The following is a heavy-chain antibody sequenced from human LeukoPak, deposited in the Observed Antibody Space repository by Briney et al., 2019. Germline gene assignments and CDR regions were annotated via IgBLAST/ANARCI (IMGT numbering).Heavy chain of an antibody. V-gene: IGHV4-30-4*08. D-gene: IGHD2-2*01. Sequence: SQTLSLTCIVSGGSISSGDYYWSWIRQPPGKGLEWIGYIYYSGNTHYSPSLESRATISADTSKNQFSLRLSAMTAADTAVYYCARGTYCSSSSCYRLDYWGQGTLVTVSS. CDR1: GGSISSGDYY. J-gene: IGHJ4*02. CDR2: IYYSGNT. CDR3: ARGTYCSSSSCYRLDY.